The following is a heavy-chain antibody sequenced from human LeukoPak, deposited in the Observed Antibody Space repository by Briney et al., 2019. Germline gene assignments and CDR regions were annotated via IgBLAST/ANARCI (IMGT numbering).Heavy chain of an antibody. CDR1: GYTFTDYC. Sequence: ASVKVSCKASGYTFTDYCILWVRQAPGQGLEWMGWISPNSGGTNYGQKFQGRVTMTRDTSISTAYMELSRLRSDDTAVYYCARDPNDYGGNSPPDYWGQGTLVTVSS. CDR3: ARDPNDYGGNSPPDY. V-gene: IGHV1-2*02. J-gene: IGHJ4*02. CDR2: ISPNSGGT. D-gene: IGHD4-23*01.